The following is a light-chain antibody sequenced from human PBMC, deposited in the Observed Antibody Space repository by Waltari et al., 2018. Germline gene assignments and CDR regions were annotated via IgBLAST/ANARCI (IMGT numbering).Light chain of an antibody. CDR2: GAT. Sequence: DIQMTQSPSSLPASVGDRVTISCRASQRISSYLNWYQQKPGKAPRLLIYGATSLQSGVPSMFSGSGSGTDFTLTISSLQPEDFATYYCQQTYRTPRTFGQGTKVDI. V-gene: IGKV1-39*01. J-gene: IGKJ1*01. CDR1: QRISSY. CDR3: QQTYRTPRT.